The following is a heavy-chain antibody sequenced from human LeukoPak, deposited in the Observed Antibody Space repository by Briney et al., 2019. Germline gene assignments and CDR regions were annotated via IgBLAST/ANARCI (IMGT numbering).Heavy chain of an antibody. V-gene: IGHV3-30-3*01. Sequence: GGSLRLSCAASGFTFSSYAMHWVRQAPGKGLEWVAVISYDGSNKYYADSVKGRFTISRDNSKNTLYLQMNSLRAEDTAVYYCARDHQYHFDYWGQGTLVTVSS. CDR2: ISYDGSNK. CDR3: ARDHQYHFDY. J-gene: IGHJ4*02. CDR1: GFTFSSYA. D-gene: IGHD2-2*01.